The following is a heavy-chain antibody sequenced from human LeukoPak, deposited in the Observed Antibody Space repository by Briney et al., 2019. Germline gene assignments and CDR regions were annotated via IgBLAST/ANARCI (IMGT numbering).Heavy chain of an antibody. CDR3: ARRFGMATTGYYFGY. V-gene: IGHV1-69*05. D-gene: IGHD5-24*01. CDR2: IIPIFGTA. CDR1: GGTFSSYA. J-gene: IGHJ4*02. Sequence: GASVKVSCKASGGTFSSYAISWVRQAPGQGLEWMGGIIPIFGTANYAQKFQGRVTITTDESTSTAYMELSSLRSEDTAVYYCARRFGMATTGYYFGYWGQGTLVTVSS.